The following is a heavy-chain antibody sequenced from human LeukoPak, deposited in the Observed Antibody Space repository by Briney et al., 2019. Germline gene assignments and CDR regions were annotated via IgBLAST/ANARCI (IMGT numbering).Heavy chain of an antibody. Sequence: PGGSLRLSCAASGFTFGNYGMSWVRQAPGKGLEWVSGINWNGGSTGYADSVEGRFTISRDNAKNSQYLQMNSLRVEDTAVYYCARSTTIFGTYYYSYMDVWGKGTTVTISS. V-gene: IGHV3-20*04. CDR1: GFTFGNYG. D-gene: IGHD3-9*01. CDR2: INWNGGST. J-gene: IGHJ6*03. CDR3: ARSTTIFGTYYYSYMDV.